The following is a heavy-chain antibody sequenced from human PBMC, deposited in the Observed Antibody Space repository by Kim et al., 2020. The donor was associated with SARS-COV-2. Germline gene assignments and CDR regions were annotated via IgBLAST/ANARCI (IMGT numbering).Heavy chain of an antibody. CDR3: ARDYPSYLWVVAATISFGNDAFDI. CDR1: GYTFTSYG. Sequence: ASVKVSCKASGYTFTSYGISWVRQAPGQGLEWMGWISAYNGNTNYAQKLQGRVTMTTDTSTSTAYMELRSLRSDDTAVYYCARDYPSYLWVVAATISFGNDAFDIWGQGTMVTVSS. D-gene: IGHD2-15*01. V-gene: IGHV1-18*04. CDR2: ISAYNGNT. J-gene: IGHJ3*02.